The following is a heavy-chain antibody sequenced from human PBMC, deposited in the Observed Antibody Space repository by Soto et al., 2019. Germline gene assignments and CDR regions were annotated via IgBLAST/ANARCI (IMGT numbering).Heavy chain of an antibody. J-gene: IGHJ4*02. CDR3: ARTAGVAAAGKRLIN. Sequence: ASVKVSCKASGYTFTSYDINWVRQATGQGLEWMGWMNPNSGNTGYAQKFQGRVTTTRNTSISTAYMELSSLRSEDTAVYYCARTAGVAAAGKRLINWGQGTLVTVSS. D-gene: IGHD6-13*01. CDR1: GYTFTSYD. V-gene: IGHV1-8*01. CDR2: MNPNSGNT.